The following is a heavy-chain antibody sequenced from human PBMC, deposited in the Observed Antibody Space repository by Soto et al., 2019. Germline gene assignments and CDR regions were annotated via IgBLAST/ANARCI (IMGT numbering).Heavy chain of an antibody. V-gene: IGHV3-15*01. J-gene: IGHJ5*02. CDR1: GFTFKNAW. CDR2: IKTKADAGTT. CDR3: TTDGATIFFDP. D-gene: IGHD3-10*02. Sequence: QLVESGGGLVKPGGSLRLSCAASGFTFKNAWMSWVRQAPGKGLEWVGRIKTKADAGTTDYAAPVKGRFTISRDDSKNTLYLQMNSLKNEDTALYFCTTDGATIFFDPRGHGTLVTVSS.